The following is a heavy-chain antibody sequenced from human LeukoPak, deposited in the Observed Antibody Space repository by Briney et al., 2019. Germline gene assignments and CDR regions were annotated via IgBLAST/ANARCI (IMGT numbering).Heavy chain of an antibody. J-gene: IGHJ4*02. CDR1: GYTFTSYG. CDR2: ISAYNGNT. CDR3: ARLPLDYYDSSGYYHFDY. Sequence: ASVKVSCKASGYTFTSYGISWVRQAPGQGLEWMGWISAYNGNTNYAQKLQGRVTMTTDTSTSTAYMELRSLRSDDTAVYYCARLPLDYYDSSGYYHFDYWGQGTLVTVSS. V-gene: IGHV1-18*01. D-gene: IGHD3-22*01.